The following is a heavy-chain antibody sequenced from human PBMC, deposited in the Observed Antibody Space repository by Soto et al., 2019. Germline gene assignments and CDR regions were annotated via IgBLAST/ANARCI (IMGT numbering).Heavy chain of an antibody. V-gene: IGHV5-51*01. CDR2: IYPGDSDT. Sequence: LKISCKGSGYSFTSYWIGWVRQMPGKGLEWMGIIYPGDSDTRYSPSFQGQVTISADKSISTAYLQWSSLKASDTAMYYCASQSVAIKGVGYYYYGLDVWGQGTTVTVSS. CDR1: GYSFTSYW. D-gene: IGHD6-19*01. J-gene: IGHJ6*02. CDR3: ASQSVAIKGVGYYYYGLDV.